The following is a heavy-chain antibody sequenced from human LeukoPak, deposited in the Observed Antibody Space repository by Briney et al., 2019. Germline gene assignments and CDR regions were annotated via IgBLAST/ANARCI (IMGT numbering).Heavy chain of an antibody. J-gene: IGHJ4*02. CDR1: GGSISNYY. CDR3: ARDRSGWYGQEY. CDR2: IYSTGST. D-gene: IGHD6-19*01. V-gene: IGHV4-4*07. Sequence: SETLSLTCTVSGGSISNYYWSWIRQPAGKGLEWIGRIYSTGSTNYNPSLKSRVTISVDNSKNQFSPKLSSVTAADTAVYYCARDRSGWYGQEYWGQGNLVTVSS.